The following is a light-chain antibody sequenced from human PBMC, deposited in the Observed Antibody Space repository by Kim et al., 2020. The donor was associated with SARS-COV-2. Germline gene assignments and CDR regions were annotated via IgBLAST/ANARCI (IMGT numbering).Light chain of an antibody. J-gene: IGLJ2*01. CDR3: QSYDSSNNVV. Sequence: GQRVTISCPGSSTNIGANYDVYWYQQLPGTAPKLLIYANKNRPSGVPDRFSGSKSGTSASLAITGLQAEDEADYYCQSYDSSNNVVFGGGTQLTVL. CDR1: STNIGANYD. V-gene: IGLV1-40*01. CDR2: ANK.